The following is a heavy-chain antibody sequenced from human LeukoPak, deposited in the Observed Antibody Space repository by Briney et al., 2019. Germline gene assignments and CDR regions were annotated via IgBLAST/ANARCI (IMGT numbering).Heavy chain of an antibody. Sequence: ASVTVSRKASGYTFTGYYMHWVRQAPGQGLEWMGRINPNSGGTHFAQKFQGRVTMTRDTSIGTAYMELSSLRSDDTAIYYCARETDADYCDYWGQGTLVTVSS. J-gene: IGHJ4*02. V-gene: IGHV1-2*06. CDR3: ARETDADYCDY. CDR1: GYTFTGYY. CDR2: INPNSGGT. D-gene: IGHD1-14*01.